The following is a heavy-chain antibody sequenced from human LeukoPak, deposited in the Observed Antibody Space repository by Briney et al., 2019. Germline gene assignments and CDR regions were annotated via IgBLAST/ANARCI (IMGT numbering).Heavy chain of an antibody. D-gene: IGHD5-24*01. J-gene: IGHJ4*02. V-gene: IGHV4-59*08. CDR3: ATHSVEMATISSFDY. CDR2: IYYSGST. Sequence: PSETLSLTCTVSGGSISSYYWSWIRQPPGKGLEWIGYIYYSGSTNYNPSLKSRVTISVDTSKNQFSLKLSSVTAADTAVYYCATHSVEMATISSFDYWGQGTLVTVSS. CDR1: GGSISSYY.